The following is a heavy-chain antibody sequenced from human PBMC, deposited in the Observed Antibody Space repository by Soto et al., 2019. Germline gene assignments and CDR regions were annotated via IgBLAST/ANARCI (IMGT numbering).Heavy chain of an antibody. CDR3: AREDFFFQAEDGIRVQTPVSAFLLNRSSDL. CDR2: ISFDGGKI. D-gene: IGHD2-15*01. V-gene: IGHV3-30*03. J-gene: IGHJ2*01. Sequence: RKSPGKGLEWVAVISFDGGKIYYSDSVKGRVTISRDNFKNMLYLQMNSLRVEDAGLYFCAREDFFFQAEDGIRVQTPVSAFLLNRSSDL.